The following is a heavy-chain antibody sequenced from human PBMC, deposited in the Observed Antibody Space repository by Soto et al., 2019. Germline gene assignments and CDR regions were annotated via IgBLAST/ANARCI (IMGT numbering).Heavy chain of an antibody. D-gene: IGHD2-15*01. J-gene: IGHJ4*02. CDR3: AKAACSGGSGRLDY. CDR1: GFTFSSYG. V-gene: IGHV3-30*18. CDR2: ISYDGSNK. Sequence: QVQLVESGGGVVQPGRSLRLSCAASGFTFSSYGMHWVRQAPGKGLEWVAVISYDGSNKYYADSVKGRFTISRDNSKNTLYLEMTSLRAEDTAVSYCAKAACSGGSGRLDYWGQGTLVTVSS.